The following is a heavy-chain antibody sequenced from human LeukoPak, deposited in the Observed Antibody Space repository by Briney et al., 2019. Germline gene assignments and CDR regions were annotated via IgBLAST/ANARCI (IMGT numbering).Heavy chain of an antibody. CDR1: GYTFTGYY. CDR2: INPNSGGT. CDR3: ARDLGHSSGWYRGAFDI. J-gene: IGHJ3*02. D-gene: IGHD6-19*01. V-gene: IGHV1-2*02. Sequence: ASVKVSCKASGYTFTGYYMHWVRQAPGQGLEWVGWINPNSGGTNYAQKFQGRVTMTRDTSISTAYMELSRLRSDDTAVYYCARDLGHSSGWYRGAFDIWGQGTMVTVSS.